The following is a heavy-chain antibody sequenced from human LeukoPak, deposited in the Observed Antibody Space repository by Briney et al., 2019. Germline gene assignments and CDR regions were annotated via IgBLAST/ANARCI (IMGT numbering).Heavy chain of an antibody. CDR1: GYTFTGYY. CDR3: AKSRGTRTLTSCYNY. CDR2: INPNSGDT. D-gene: IGHD2-2*02. V-gene: IGHV1-2*02. Sequence: GASVKVSCKASGYTFTGYYIHWVRQAPGQGLEWMGWINPNSGDTTSAQRFQGRVTMTRDTSLNTAYMELSRLTSDDTAVYYCAKSRGTRTLTSCYNYWGQGTLVTVSS. J-gene: IGHJ4*02.